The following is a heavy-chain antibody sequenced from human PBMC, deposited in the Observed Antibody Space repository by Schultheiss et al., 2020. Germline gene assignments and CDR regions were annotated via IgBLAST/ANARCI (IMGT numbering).Heavy chain of an antibody. V-gene: IGHV3-33*08. CDR3: SRRKGIIAASDV. Sequence: GGALRLSCAASGFMFSNAAMNWVRQAPVKGLEWVAVIWFDGSYENYADSVKGRFTISRDNSKNTLYLQVSSLKTEDTAVYYCSRRKGIIAASDVWGQGTTVTFSS. CDR2: IWFDGSYE. CDR1: GFMFSNAA. J-gene: IGHJ6*02. D-gene: IGHD6-6*01.